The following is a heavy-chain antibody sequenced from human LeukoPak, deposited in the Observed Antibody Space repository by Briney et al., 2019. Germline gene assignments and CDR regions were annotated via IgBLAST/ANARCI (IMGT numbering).Heavy chain of an antibody. D-gene: IGHD1-1*01. CDR2: IYNDGST. CDR1: GFTVSNSY. CDR3: AKIDMWNPAY. V-gene: IGHV3-66*02. J-gene: IGHJ4*02. Sequence: GGSLRLSCAASGFTVSNSYMAWVRQAPGKGLEWVSPIYNDGSTVYADSVKGRFTISRDNSKNTLYLQMNSLRGDDTSVYYCAKIDMWNPAYWGQGTLVTVSS.